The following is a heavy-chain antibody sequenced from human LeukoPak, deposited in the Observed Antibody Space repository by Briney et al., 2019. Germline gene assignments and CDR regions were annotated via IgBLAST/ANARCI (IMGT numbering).Heavy chain of an antibody. CDR2: IYTSGST. CDR1: GGSISSYY. CDR3: ARLKSAHVVPAARGWFDP. D-gene: IGHD2-2*01. Sequence: SETLSLTCTVSGGSISSYYWSWIRQPPGKGLEWIGYIYTSGSTNYNPSLKSRVTISVDTSKDQFSLKLSSVTAADTAVYYCARLKSAHVVPAARGWFDPWGQGILVTVSS. V-gene: IGHV4-4*09. J-gene: IGHJ5*02.